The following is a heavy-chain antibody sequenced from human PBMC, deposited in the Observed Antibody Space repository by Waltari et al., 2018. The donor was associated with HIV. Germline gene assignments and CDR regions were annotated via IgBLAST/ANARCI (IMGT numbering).Heavy chain of an antibody. Sequence: QVQLVQSGAEVKKPGASVKVSCKASGYTFNGYYIHWVRQAPGQGLEWMGRINPNSGGTNYAQKFQGRVTMTRDTSISTAYMELSRLRSDDTAVYYCARGGAISYYYYGMDVWGQGTTVTVSS. V-gene: IGHV1-2*06. CDR2: INPNSGGT. CDR1: GYTFNGYY. CDR3: ARGGAISYYYYGMDV. J-gene: IGHJ6*02. D-gene: IGHD3-9*01.